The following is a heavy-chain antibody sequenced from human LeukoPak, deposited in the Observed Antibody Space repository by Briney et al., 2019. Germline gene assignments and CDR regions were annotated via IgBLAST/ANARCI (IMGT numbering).Heavy chain of an antibody. D-gene: IGHD2-2*01. J-gene: IGHJ4*02. V-gene: IGHV3-23*01. CDR3: AKDGPGIVVVPAALFDY. CDR2: ISGSGGST. CDR1: GFTFDSYA. Sequence: GGSLRLSCAASGFTFDSYAMSWVRQAPGKGLEWVSAISGSGGSTYYADSVKGRFTISRDNSKNTLYLQMNSLRAEDTAVYYCAKDGPGIVVVPAALFDYWGQGTLVTVSS.